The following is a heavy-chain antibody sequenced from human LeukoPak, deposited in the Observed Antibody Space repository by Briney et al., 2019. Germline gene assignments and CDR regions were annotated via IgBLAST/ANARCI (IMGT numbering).Heavy chain of an antibody. CDR2: IYSGGST. CDR1: GFTVSSNY. CDR3: ARDRTLYGMDV. V-gene: IGHV3-53*04. D-gene: IGHD3/OR15-3a*01. Sequence: GGSLRLSCAASGFTVSSNYMSWVRQAPGKGLEWVSVIYSGGSTYYADSVKGRLTISRHNSKTTLYLQMNSLRAEDTAVYYCARDRTLYGMDVWGQGTTVTVSS. J-gene: IGHJ6*02.